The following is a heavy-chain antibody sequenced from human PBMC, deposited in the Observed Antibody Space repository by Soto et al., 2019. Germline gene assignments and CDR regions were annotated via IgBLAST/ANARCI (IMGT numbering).Heavy chain of an antibody. CDR3: VKQRGSGKTYYYNMAA. CDR1: GFIFNSYA. D-gene: IGHD3-10*01. J-gene: IGHJ6*01. CDR2: INYNSRAT. V-gene: IGHV3-23*01. Sequence: EVQVLESGGGLVQPGGSLRLSCETSGFIFNSYAMTWVRQAPGMGLEWVAVINYNSRATFHAQSVKGRFTISRDNSRNTVFLHRDSLRAEDMAVYYCVKQRGSGKTYYYNMAAWGLGTTFSVSS.